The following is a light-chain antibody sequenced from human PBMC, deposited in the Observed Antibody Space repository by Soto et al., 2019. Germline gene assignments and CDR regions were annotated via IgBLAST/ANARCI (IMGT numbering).Light chain of an antibody. CDR2: GAS. CDR3: QQFSSYPLT. V-gene: IGKV3-15*01. CDR1: QSVSIN. Sequence: IVMTQSPATLSVSPGERATLSCRASQSVSINLAWFQQKPGQAPRLLIYGASTRATGIPARFSGSGSGTEFTLTISRLEPEDFAVYYCQQFSSYPLTFGGGTKVDIK. J-gene: IGKJ4*01.